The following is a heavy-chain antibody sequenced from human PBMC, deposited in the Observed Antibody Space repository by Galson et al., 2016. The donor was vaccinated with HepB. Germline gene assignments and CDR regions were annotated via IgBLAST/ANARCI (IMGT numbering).Heavy chain of an antibody. CDR1: RGSISSYY. CDR2: IYFSGST. V-gene: IGHV4-59*12. CDR3: AKDNDDHGDYAIDY. D-gene: IGHD4-17*01. Sequence: SETLSLTCTVSRGSISSYYWSWIRQPPGKGLEWIGYIYFSGSTNYNPSLESRVTISVDRSKNQFSLKLTSVTAADTAVYYCAKDNDDHGDYAIDYWGQGTLVTVSS. J-gene: IGHJ4*02.